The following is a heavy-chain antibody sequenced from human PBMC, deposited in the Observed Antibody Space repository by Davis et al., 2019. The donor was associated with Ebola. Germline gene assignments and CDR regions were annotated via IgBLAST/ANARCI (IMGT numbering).Heavy chain of an antibody. J-gene: IGHJ6*02. CDR1: GGSISSGDYY. D-gene: IGHD2-15*01. CDR3: ARECRFGSGGSCYAPYYYYYGMDV. V-gene: IGHV3-11*01. Sequence: LSLTCTVSGGSISSGDYYWSWIRQAPGKGLEWVSYISSSGSTIYYADSVKGRFTISRDNAKNSLYLQMNSLRAEDTAVYYCARECRFGSGGSCYAPYYYYYGMDVWGQGTTVTVSS. CDR2: ISSSGSTI.